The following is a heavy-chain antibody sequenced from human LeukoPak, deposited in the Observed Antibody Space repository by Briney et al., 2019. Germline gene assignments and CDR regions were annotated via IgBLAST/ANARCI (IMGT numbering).Heavy chain of an antibody. CDR3: ARGAGYCSGGSCYYYYYYMDV. CDR2: ISSSGSTI. CDR1: GFTFSSYS. Sequence: GGSLRLSCAASGFTFSSYSMNWVRQAPGKGLEWVSSISSSGSTIYYADSVKGRFTISRDNAKNSLYLQMNSLRAEDTAVYYCARGAGYCSGGSCYYYYYYMDVWGKGTTVTISS. D-gene: IGHD2-15*01. J-gene: IGHJ6*03. V-gene: IGHV3-21*04.